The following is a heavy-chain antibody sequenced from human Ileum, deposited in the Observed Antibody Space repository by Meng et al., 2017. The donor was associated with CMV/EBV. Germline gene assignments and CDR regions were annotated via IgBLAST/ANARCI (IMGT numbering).Heavy chain of an antibody. CDR1: GFTVTTNY. D-gene: IGHD3-10*01. CDR2: IKSKTDGGTT. Sequence: GESLKISCAASGFTVTTNYITWVRQAPGKGLEWVGRIKSKTDGGTTDYAAPVKGRFTISRDGSKNTLYLQMNSLKTEDTAVYYCTTIYGSGSYYTYYYGMDVWGQGTTVTVSS. CDR3: TTIYGSGSYYTYYYGMDV. J-gene: IGHJ6*02. V-gene: IGHV3-15*01.